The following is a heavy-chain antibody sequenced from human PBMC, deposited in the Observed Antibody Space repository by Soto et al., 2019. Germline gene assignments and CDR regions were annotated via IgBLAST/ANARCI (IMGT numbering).Heavy chain of an antibody. Sequence: GESLKISCQGSGYSFTSYWIGWVRQRPGKGLERMGRINPSDSYTTYSPSFQGHVTISTDKSFSTAYLQWSGLKASDTAMYYCARLGYCTGTSCYTFDSWGQGTLVTVSS. D-gene: IGHD2-2*02. V-gene: IGHV5-10-1*01. CDR2: INPSDSYT. CDR1: GYSFTSYW. J-gene: IGHJ4*02. CDR3: ARLGYCTGTSCYTFDS.